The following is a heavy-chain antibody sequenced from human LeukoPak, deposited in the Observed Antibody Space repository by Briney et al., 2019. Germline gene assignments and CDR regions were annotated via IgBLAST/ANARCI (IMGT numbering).Heavy chain of an antibody. Sequence: PGGSLRLSCAASGFTFSSYGMHWVRQAPGKGLEWVAVIWYDGSNKYYADSVKGRFTISRDNSKNTLYLQMNSLRAEDTAVYYCTKDQDFRLGSMDHWGQGTLVTVSS. J-gene: IGHJ4*02. CDR3: TKDQDFRLGSMDH. D-gene: IGHD7-27*01. CDR1: GFTFSSYG. CDR2: IWYDGSNK. V-gene: IGHV3-33*06.